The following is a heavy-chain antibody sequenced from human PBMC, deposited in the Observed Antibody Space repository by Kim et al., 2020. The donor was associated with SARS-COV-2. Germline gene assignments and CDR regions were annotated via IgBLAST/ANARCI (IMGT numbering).Heavy chain of an antibody. J-gene: IGHJ4*02. Sequence: SETLSLTCTVSGGSISSSSYYRGWIRQPPGKGLEWIGSIYYSGSTYYNPSLKSRVTISVDTSKNQFSLKLSSVTAADTAVYYCARLVGPAGGFDYWGQGTLVTVSS. CDR1: GGSISSSSYY. CDR2: IYYSGST. CDR3: ARLVGPAGGFDY. V-gene: IGHV4-39*01. D-gene: IGHD1-26*01.